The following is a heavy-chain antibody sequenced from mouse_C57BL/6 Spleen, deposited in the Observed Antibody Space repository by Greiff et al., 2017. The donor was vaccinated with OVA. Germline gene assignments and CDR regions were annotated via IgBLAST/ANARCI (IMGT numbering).Heavy chain of an antibody. D-gene: IGHD2-1*01. Sequence: EVKVVDSGGGLVQPGGSLSLSCAASGFTFTDYYMSWVRQPPGKALEWLGFIRNKANGYTTEYSASVKGRFTISRDNSQSILYLQMNALRAEDSATYYCAIGGNYYWYFDVWGTGTTVTVSS. CDR1: GFTFTDYY. J-gene: IGHJ1*03. CDR3: AIGGNYYWYFDV. CDR2: IRNKANGYTT. V-gene: IGHV7-3*01.